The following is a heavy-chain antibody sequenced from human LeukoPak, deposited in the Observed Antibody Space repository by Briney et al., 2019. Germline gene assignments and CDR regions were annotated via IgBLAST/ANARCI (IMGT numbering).Heavy chain of an antibody. CDR1: GFTVSSNY. CDR3: ARDSSSFNFDY. Sequence: GGSLRLSCAASGFTVSSNYMSWVRQAPGKGLEWVSVIYSGGSTYYADSVKGRFTISRDNSKNTLYLQINSLRAEDTAVYYCARDSSSFNFDYWGQGTLVTVSS. J-gene: IGHJ4*02. V-gene: IGHV3-66*01. CDR2: IYSGGST. D-gene: IGHD6-6*01.